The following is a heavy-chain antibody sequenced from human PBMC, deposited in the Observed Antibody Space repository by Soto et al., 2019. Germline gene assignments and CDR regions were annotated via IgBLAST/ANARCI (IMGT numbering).Heavy chain of an antibody. CDR2: INPNSGGT. J-gene: IGHJ4*02. CDR3: ARVACSGAACYPFYY. V-gene: IGHV1-2*02. Sequence: GASVKVSCKASGYTFTGYYMHWVRQAPGQGLEWMGWINPNSGGTNYAQKFQGRVTMTRDMSISTTYLELSRLKSDDTAVYYCARVACSGAACYPFYYWAQGTRVTVSS. CDR1: GYTFTGYY. D-gene: IGHD2-15*01.